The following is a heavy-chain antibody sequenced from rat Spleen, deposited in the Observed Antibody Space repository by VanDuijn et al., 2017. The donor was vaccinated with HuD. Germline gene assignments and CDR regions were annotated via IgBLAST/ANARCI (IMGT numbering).Heavy chain of an antibody. D-gene: IGHD1-6*01. CDR2: ITNASGRT. J-gene: IGHJ2*01. CDR1: GFTFNYYW. CDR3: ARHTTDLYYFDY. Sequence: EVQLVESGGGLVQPGGSLKLSCVASGFTFNYYWMTWIRQAPGKGLEWVASITNASGRTYYPDSVKGRFTISRDNAKSTLYLQMDSLRSEDTATYYCARHTTDLYYFDYWGQGVMVTVSS. V-gene: IGHV5-31*01.